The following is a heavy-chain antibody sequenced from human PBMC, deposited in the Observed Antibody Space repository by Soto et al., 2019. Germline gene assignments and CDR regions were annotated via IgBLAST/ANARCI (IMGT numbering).Heavy chain of an antibody. CDR2: ISYDGSNK. V-gene: IGHV3-30*18. D-gene: IGHD3-10*01. Sequence: HPGGSLRLSCAASGFIFSSYGMHWVRQAPGKGLEWMAVISYDGSNKYYVDSVKGRFTISRDNSKNTLYLQMNSLRDEDTAVYYCAKDGSATYYYGMDVWGQGTTVTVSS. CDR1: GFIFSSYG. J-gene: IGHJ6*02. CDR3: AKDGSATYYYGMDV.